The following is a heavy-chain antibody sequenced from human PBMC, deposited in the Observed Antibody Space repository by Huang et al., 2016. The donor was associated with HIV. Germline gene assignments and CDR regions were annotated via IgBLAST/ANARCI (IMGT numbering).Heavy chain of an antibody. V-gene: IGHV4-39*01. CDR3: ARLLYRYYFDY. CDR1: GGSISSSSYY. J-gene: IGHJ4*02. Sequence: QLQLQESGPGLVKPSETLSLTCTVSGGSISSSSYYWGWIRQPPGKGLEWIGSIYYSGSTYYNPSLKSRVTISVDTSKNQFSLKLGSVTAADTAVYYCARLLYRYYFDYWGQGTLVTVSS. CDR2: IYYSGST. D-gene: IGHD1-26*01.